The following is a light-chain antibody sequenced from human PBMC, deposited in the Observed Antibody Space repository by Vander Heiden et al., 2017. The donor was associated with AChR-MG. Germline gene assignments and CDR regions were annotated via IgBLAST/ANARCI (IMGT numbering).Light chain of an antibody. CDR1: QSVLYSSNNKNY. V-gene: IGKV4-1*01. J-gene: IGKJ3*01. Sequence: DVVLTQSPDPPAVSLAQGATINCRSSQSVLYSSNNKNYLAWYQQKAGQPPKLLIYWSSTRESGVPDRFSGSGSGTDFTLTISSLQAEDVAVYYCQQFFWTPVTFGPGTKVDIK. CDR3: QQFFWTPVT. CDR2: WSS.